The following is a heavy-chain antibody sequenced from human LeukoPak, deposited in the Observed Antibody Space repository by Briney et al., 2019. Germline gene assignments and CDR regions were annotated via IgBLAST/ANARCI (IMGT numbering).Heavy chain of an antibody. CDR2: INTNTGNP. CDR3: ARDLDSGSYGDYNWFDP. Sequence: ASVKVSCKASGYTFTSYAMNWVRQAPGQGLEWMGWINTNTGNPTYAQGFTGRFAFSLDTSVSTAYLQISSLKAEDTAVYYCARDLDSGSYGDYNWFDPWGQGTLVTVSS. J-gene: IGHJ5*02. V-gene: IGHV7-4-1*02. D-gene: IGHD1-26*01. CDR1: GYTFTSYA.